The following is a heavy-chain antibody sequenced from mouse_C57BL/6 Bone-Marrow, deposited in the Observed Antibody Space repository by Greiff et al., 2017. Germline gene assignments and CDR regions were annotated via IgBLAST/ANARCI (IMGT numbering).Heavy chain of an antibody. V-gene: IGHV1-59*01. Sequence: QVQLKQPGAELVRPGTSVKLSCKASGYTFTSYWMHWVKQRPGQGLEWIGVIDPSDSYTNYNQKFKGKATLTVDTSSSTAYMQLSSLTSEDSAVYYCARGYYSNPFAYWGQGTLGTVSA. CDR1: GYTFTSYW. CDR2: IDPSDSYT. D-gene: IGHD2-5*01. CDR3: ARGYYSNPFAY. J-gene: IGHJ3*01.